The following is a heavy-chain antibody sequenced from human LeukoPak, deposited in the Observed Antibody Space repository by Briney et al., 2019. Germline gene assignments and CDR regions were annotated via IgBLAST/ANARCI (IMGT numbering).Heavy chain of an antibody. CDR2: ISGSGVST. CDR1: GFRFSSYA. J-gene: IGHJ2*01. V-gene: IGHV3-23*01. Sequence: GGSLRLSCAASGFRFSSYAMSWVRQAPGKGLEWVSAISGSGVSTYYADSVKGRFTISRDNSKNTLYLQMNSLRAEDTAVYYCAAQLRPTRIQWLVYYWYFDLWGRGTLVTVSS. CDR3: AAQLRPTRIQWLVYYWYFDL. D-gene: IGHD6-19*01.